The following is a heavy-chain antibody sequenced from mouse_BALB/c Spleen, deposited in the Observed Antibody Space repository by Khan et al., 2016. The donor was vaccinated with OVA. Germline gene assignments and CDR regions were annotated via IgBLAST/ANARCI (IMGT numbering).Heavy chain of an antibody. Sequence: VQLQESGAELVRPGVSVKISCKGSGYTFTDYAMHWVKQSHAKSLEWIGVISTYYGDVDYSQKFKGKATMTVDRSSSTAYMALARLTSEDSAIYYCARGGKFAYWGQGTLVTVSA. D-gene: IGHD1-1*02. CDR1: GYTFTDYA. J-gene: IGHJ3*01. V-gene: IGHV1S137*01. CDR3: ARGGKFAY. CDR2: ISTYYGDV.